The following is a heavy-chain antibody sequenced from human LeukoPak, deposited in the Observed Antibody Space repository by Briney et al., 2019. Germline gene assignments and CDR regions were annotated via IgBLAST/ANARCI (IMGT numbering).Heavy chain of an antibody. V-gene: IGHV1-46*02. Sequence: ASVKVSCKASGYTFNNHYMHWVRQAPGQGLEWMGVINPSGGSTGYAQKFQGRVTMTRDTSTRTVYMEVNSLRSEDTAVYYCARQGTYSSAIGMGYWGQGTLVTVSS. J-gene: IGHJ4*02. CDR3: ARQGTYSSAIGMGY. CDR1: GYTFNNHY. CDR2: INPSGGST. D-gene: IGHD6-19*01.